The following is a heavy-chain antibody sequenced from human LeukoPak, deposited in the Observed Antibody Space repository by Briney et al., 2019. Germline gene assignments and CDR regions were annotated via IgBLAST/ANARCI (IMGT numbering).Heavy chain of an antibody. CDR1: GYSISSGYY. CDR3: AREAVYYYDSSSYFDI. CDR2: IYHSEST. Sequence: SETLSLTCTVSGYSISSGYYWGWIRQPPGKGLEWIGYIYHSESTYYNPSLKSRVTISVDTSKNQFSLKLTSVTAADTAMYYCAREAVYYYDSSSYFDIWGQGTLVTVSS. D-gene: IGHD3-22*01. V-gene: IGHV4-38-2*02. J-gene: IGHJ4*02.